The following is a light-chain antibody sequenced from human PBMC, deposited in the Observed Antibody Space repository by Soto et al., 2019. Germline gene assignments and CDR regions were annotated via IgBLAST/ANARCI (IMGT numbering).Light chain of an antibody. Sequence: DIQMTQSPSSLSASVGDRVTITCRASQSISSYLNWYQQKPGKAPKLLIYAASSLQSGVPSRFSGTGLGTEFTLTIGSLQPDDFATYYCQQYNSYSWTFGQGTKVDIK. CDR3: QQYNSYSWT. V-gene: IGKV1-39*01. CDR1: QSISSY. J-gene: IGKJ1*01. CDR2: AAS.